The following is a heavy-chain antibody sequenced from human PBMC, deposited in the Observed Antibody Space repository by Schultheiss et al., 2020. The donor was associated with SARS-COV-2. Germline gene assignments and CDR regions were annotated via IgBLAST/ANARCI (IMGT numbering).Heavy chain of an antibody. CDR1: GYSFTSYW. D-gene: IGHD1-1*01. Sequence: GGSLRLSCKGSGYSFTSYWIGWVRQMPGKVLEWMGIIYPGDSDTRYSPSFQGQVTISAVKSISTAYLQWSRLNASDTAMYYCARGTTGYYYYYYIDVWGKGGTV. V-gene: IGHV5-51*01. CDR3: ARGTTGYYYYYYIDV. J-gene: IGHJ6*03. CDR2: IYPGDSDT.